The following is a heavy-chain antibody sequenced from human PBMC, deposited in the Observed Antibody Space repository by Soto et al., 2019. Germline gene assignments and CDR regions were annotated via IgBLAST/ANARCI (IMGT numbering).Heavy chain of an antibody. Sequence: PSETLSLICTVSGGSISSYYWSWIRQPPGKGLEWIGYIYYSGSTNYNPSLKSRVTISVDTSKNQFSLKLSSVTAADTAVYYCARDQGGRYYYDSSGYPQRKVAPYYFDYWGQGTLVTVSS. V-gene: IGHV4-59*01. CDR1: GGSISSYY. CDR2: IYYSGST. J-gene: IGHJ4*02. D-gene: IGHD3-22*01. CDR3: ARDQGGRYYYDSSGYPQRKVAPYYFDY.